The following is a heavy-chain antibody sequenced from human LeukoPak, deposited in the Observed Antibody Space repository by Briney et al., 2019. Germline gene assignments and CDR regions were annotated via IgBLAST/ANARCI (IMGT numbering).Heavy chain of an antibody. CDR1: GGSFSGYY. CDR3: ARGGILGGWDMGELSLWWFDP. CDR2: INHSGST. J-gene: IGHJ5*02. V-gene: IGHV4-34*01. Sequence: PSETLSLTCAVYGGSFSGYYWSWIRQPPGKGLEWIGEINHSGSTNYNPSLKSRVTISVDTSKNQFSLKLSSVTAADTAVYYCARGGILGGWDMGELSLWWFDPWGQGTLITVSS. D-gene: IGHD3-16*02.